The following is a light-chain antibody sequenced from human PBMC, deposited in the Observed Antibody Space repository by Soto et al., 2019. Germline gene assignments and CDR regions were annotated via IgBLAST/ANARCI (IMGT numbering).Light chain of an antibody. J-gene: IGKJ1*01. CDR2: GAS. CDR3: QQYNNWPPT. CDR1: QSVNSN. V-gene: IGKV3-15*01. Sequence: EIVMTQSPATLSVSPGERATLSCRASQSVNSNLAGYQQKRGQAPRLLIYGASTRATGIPARLSDTGSATDLTLTISSLQSEDFAVHSCQQYNNWPPTFGKGTKVEIK.